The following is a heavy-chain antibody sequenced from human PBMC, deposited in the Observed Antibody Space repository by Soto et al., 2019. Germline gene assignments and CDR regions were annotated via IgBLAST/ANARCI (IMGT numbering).Heavy chain of an antibody. Sequence: EVQLLESGGGLVQPGGSLRLSCAASGFTFSSYAMSWVRQAPGKGLEWVSAISGSGGSTYYEDSVKGRFTISSDNSKNTLYLQMNSLRVEDTAVYYCAKALLLYYYDSSGYMYYFDYWGQGTLVTVSS. V-gene: IGHV3-23*01. CDR2: ISGSGGST. CDR1: GFTFSSYA. CDR3: AKALLLYYYDSSGYMYYFDY. J-gene: IGHJ4*02. D-gene: IGHD3-22*01.